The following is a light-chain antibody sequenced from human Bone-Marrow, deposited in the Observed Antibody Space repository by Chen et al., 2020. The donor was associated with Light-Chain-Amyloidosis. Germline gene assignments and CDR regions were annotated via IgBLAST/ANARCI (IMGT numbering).Light chain of an antibody. Sequence: SYELTQPPSVSVSPGQTARITCSGDDLPTKYAYWYQQKPGQAPVLVIHRDTERPSGISERFSGSSSGTTDTLTISGVQGEDEADYHCQSADSSGTYEVIFGGGTKLTVL. CDR1: DLPTKY. J-gene: IGLJ2*01. CDR3: QSADSSGTYEVI. V-gene: IGLV3-25*03. CDR2: RDT.